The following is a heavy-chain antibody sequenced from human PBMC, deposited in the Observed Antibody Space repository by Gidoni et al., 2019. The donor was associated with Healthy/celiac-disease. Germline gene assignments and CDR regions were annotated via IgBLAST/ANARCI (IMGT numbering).Heavy chain of an antibody. CDR3: ARATISGYSSGWSKRGFDY. CDR2: INQSGST. Sequence: QVQLQQWGAGLLKPSETLSLTCAVYGGSASGYYWSWIRQPPGKGLEWIGEINQSGSTNYNPSLKGRVTISVDTSKNQFSLKLSSVTAADTAVYYCARATISGYSSGWSKRGFDYWGQGTLVTVSS. V-gene: IGHV4-34*01. J-gene: IGHJ4*02. D-gene: IGHD6-19*01. CDR1: GGSASGYY.